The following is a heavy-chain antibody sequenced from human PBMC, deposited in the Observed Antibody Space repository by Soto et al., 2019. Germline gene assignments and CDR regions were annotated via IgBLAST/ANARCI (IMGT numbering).Heavy chain of an antibody. Sequence: VQVVESGGGWVQPGTSLRVSCAASGFTFHEYAMHWVRQAPGKGLEWVSGISSDGDTIAYADSVQGRFTVFRDNAKNSLYLQMNSLRAEDTALYYCTKGGYDLIYYFGMDVWGQGTTVTVSS. CDR2: ISSDGDTI. J-gene: IGHJ6*02. CDR1: GFTFHEYA. V-gene: IGHV3-9*01. CDR3: TKGGYDLIYYFGMDV. D-gene: IGHD5-12*01.